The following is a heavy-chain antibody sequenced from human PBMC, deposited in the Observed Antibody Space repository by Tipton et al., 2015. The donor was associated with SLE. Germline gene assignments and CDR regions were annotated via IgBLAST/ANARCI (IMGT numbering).Heavy chain of an antibody. CDR2: INEDGSER. J-gene: IGHJ4*02. CDR1: GFPFSNFW. CDR3: AGTGPVAY. D-gene: IGHD2-21*01. V-gene: IGHV3-7*01. Sequence: SLRLSCAVSGFPFSNFWMSWVRQAPGKGLEWVANINEDGSERDHVDSVKGRFTISRDNAKNALYLQMNSLRVEDTAVYFCAGTGPVAYWGQGTLVTVSS.